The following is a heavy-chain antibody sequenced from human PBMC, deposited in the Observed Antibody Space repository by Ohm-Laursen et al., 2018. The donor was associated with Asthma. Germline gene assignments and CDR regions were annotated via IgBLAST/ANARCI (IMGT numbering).Heavy chain of an antibody. D-gene: IGHD6-19*01. J-gene: IGHJ2*01. CDR2: INASGGDP. CDR1: GYTFTSYY. CDR3: ALSGWYTYVDL. V-gene: IGHV1-46*01. Sequence: ASVKVSCKASGYTFTSYYIHWVRQAPGHGLEWMGTINASGGDPTYAQNFQSRVTMTRDTSTSTVYMELSSLRSDDTAVYYCALSGWYTYVDLGGRGPLVTVSS.